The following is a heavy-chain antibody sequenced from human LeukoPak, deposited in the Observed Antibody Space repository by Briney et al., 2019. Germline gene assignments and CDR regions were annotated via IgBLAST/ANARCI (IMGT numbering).Heavy chain of an antibody. CDR1: GFTFNNYS. CDR3: ARDSVGWPRAYFDY. CDR2: ISSSSSNI. D-gene: IGHD1-26*01. Sequence: GGSLRLSCAASGFTFNNYSMNWVRQAPGKGLEWVSYISSSSSNIYYIDSVKGRFTISRDNAKKSLYLQMNSLRAEDTAVYYCARDSVGWPRAYFDYWGRGTLVTVSP. J-gene: IGHJ4*02. V-gene: IGHV3-48*01.